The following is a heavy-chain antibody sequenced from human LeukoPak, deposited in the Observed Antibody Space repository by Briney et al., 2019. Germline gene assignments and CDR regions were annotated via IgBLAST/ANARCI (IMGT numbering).Heavy chain of an antibody. CDR1: GGTFSSYA. V-gene: IGHV1-69*01. CDR3: ARGWLAETTVVTPYNY. Sequence: SVKVSCKASGGTFSSYAISWVRQAPGQGLEWMGGIIPIFGTANYAQKFQGRVTITADESTSTAYMELSSLRSEDTAVYYCARGWLAETTVVTPYNYWGQGTLVTVSS. D-gene: IGHD2-21*02. J-gene: IGHJ4*02. CDR2: IIPIFGTA.